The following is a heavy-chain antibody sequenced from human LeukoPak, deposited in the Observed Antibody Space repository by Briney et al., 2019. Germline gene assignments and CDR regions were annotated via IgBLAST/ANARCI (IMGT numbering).Heavy chain of an antibody. CDR1: GFTFSNAW. D-gene: IGHD2-2*01. Sequence: GGSLRLSCAASGFTFSNAWMSWVRQAPGKGLEWVGRIKSKTDGGTTDYAAPVKGRFTISRDDSKNTLYLQMNSLKTEDTAVYYCTTELGYCSSTSCYPKDDAFDIWGQGTMVTVSS. CDR2: IKSKTDGGTT. CDR3: TTELGYCSSTSCYPKDDAFDI. V-gene: IGHV3-15*01. J-gene: IGHJ3*02.